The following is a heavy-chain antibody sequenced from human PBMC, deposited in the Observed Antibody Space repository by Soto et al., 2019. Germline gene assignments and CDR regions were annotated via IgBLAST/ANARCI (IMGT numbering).Heavy chain of an antibody. Sequence: SETLSLTCTVSGDSVSSDTYYWSWIRQPPGKGLEWIGYLFYTGSTSYNPSLNSRVTMLVDTSKNQFSLKLSSVTAADSAVYYCARAILGYCTSSSCNGGDYYYGMDVWGQGTTVAVSS. J-gene: IGHJ6*02. D-gene: IGHD2-2*01. CDR3: ARAILGYCTSSSCNGGDYYYGMDV. CDR2: LFYTGST. V-gene: IGHV4-61*01. CDR1: GDSVSSDTYY.